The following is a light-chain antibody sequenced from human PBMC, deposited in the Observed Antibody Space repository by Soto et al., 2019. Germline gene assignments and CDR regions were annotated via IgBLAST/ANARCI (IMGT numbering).Light chain of an antibody. J-gene: IGLJ7*01. CDR3: CSYAGSSTLAV. CDR1: SSDVGSYNL. Sequence: QSALTQPASVSGSPGQSITISCTGASSDVGSYNLVSWYQQHPTKAPKLMIYEVSERPSGVSNRFSGSKSDNTASLTISGLQPEDEADYYCCSYAGSSTLAVFGGGTQLTVL. V-gene: IGLV2-23*02. CDR2: EVS.